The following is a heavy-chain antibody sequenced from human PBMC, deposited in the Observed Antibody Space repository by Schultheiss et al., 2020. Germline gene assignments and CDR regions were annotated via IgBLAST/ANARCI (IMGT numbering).Heavy chain of an antibody. J-gene: IGHJ4*02. Sequence: GGSLRLSCAASGFTFSSYAMHWVRQAPGKGLEWVAVISYDGSNKYYADSVKGRFTISRDNSKNTLYLQMNSLRAEDTAVYYCASFNTDFWSGYYTDNYYFDYWGQGTLVTVSS. D-gene: IGHD3-3*01. V-gene: IGHV3-30-3*02. CDR1: GFTFSSYA. CDR3: ASFNTDFWSGYYTDNYYFDY. CDR2: ISYDGSNK.